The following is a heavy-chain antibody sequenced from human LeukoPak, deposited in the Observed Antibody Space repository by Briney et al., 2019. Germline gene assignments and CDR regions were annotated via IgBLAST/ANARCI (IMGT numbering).Heavy chain of an antibody. V-gene: IGHV1-2*02. Sequence: ASVKVSCKASGDTFSDYYTHWVRQAPGQGLEWMGWINPNSGGTRYAQQFQGRVTMTRDTSIGTVYMELSTLRSDDTAVYYCARDLSTSSNWELDYWGQGTLVSVSS. CDR1: GDTFSDYY. J-gene: IGHJ4*02. CDR2: INPNSGGT. D-gene: IGHD1-1*01. CDR3: ARDLSTSSNWELDY.